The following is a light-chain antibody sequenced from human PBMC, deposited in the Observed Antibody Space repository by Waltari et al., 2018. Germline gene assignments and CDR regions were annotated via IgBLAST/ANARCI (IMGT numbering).Light chain of an antibody. CDR3: SSYAGSNNLV. Sequence: QSALTQPPSASGSPGQSVTISCTGTSSDVGGYNSVSWYHTTPGKAPKHMIYEVSKRPSGVPDRLSASKSGNTASLTVSGLQAEDEADYYCSSYAGSNNLVFGGGTKLTVL. CDR1: SSDVGGYNS. CDR2: EVS. J-gene: IGLJ2*01. V-gene: IGLV2-8*01.